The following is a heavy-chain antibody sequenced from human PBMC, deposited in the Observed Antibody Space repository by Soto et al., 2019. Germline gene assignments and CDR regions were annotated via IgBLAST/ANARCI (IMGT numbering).Heavy chain of an antibody. D-gene: IGHD2-8*01. V-gene: IGHV1-18*01. CDR2: ISANNGNT. J-gene: IGHJ6*02. CDR1: GYSFCTRA. Sequence: GSVKVSCTPSGYSFCTRAISWVRQAPGQGLDWMGWISANNGNTNYAEKLRGRVPMTTDTSTNTAYMELRSLRSDDTDCYHCARPTNGVWRTGYDDYAMDVWGQGTAVTVSS. CDR3: ARPTNGVWRTGYDDYAMDV.